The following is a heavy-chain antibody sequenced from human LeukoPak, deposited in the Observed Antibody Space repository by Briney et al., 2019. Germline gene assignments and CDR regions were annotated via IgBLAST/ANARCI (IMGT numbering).Heavy chain of an antibody. CDR3: AKGRLVVPAGGDVFDI. CDR2: ISGSGGST. D-gene: IGHD2-2*01. J-gene: IGHJ3*02. CDR1: GFTFSSYA. V-gene: IGHV3-23*01. Sequence: GGSLRLSCAASGFTFSSYAMSWVRQAPGKGLEWVSAISGSGGSTYYADSVKGRFTISRDNSKNTLYLQMNSLRAEDTAVYYCAKGRLVVPAGGDVFDIWGQGTMVTVSS.